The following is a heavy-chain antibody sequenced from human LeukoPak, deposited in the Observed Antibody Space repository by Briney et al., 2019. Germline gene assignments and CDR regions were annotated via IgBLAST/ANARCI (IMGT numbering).Heavy chain of an antibody. CDR2: ISWNSGSI. D-gene: IGHD3-16*01. CDR3: ARVGVFTDAFDI. CDR1: GFTFDDYA. Sequence: GGSLRLSCAASGFTFDDYAMHWVRQAPGKGLEWVSGISWNSGSIGYADSVKGRFTISRDNAKDSLYLQMNSLRAEDTAVYYCARVGVFTDAFDIWGQGTMVTVSS. V-gene: IGHV3-9*01. J-gene: IGHJ3*02.